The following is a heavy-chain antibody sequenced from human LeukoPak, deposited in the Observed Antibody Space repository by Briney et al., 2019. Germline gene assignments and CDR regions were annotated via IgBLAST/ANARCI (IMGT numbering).Heavy chain of an antibody. V-gene: IGHV1-69*05. D-gene: IGHD6-6*01. J-gene: IGHJ6*03. CDR3: ARKGSSSSYYYYYMDV. CDR1: GGTFSSYA. Sequence: SVKVSCKASGGTFSSYAISWVRQAPGQGLEWMGRIIPIFGTANYAQKFQGRVTITTDESTSTAYMELSSLRSEDTAVYYCARKGSSSSYYYYYMDVRGKGTTVTVSS. CDR2: IIPIFGTA.